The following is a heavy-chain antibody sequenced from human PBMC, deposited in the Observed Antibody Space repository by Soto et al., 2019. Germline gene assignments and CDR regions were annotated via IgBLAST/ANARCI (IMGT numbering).Heavy chain of an antibody. Sequence: PGGSLRLSCAASGFTFSSYWMSWVRQAPGKGLEWVANIKQDGSEKYYVDSVKGRFTISRDNAKNSLYLQMNSLRAEDTAVYYCARAGYSSWYRYYYYGMDVWGQGTTVTVSS. CDR2: IKQDGSEK. CDR3: ARAGYSSWYRYYYYGMDV. D-gene: IGHD6-13*01. CDR1: GFTFSSYW. V-gene: IGHV3-7*05. J-gene: IGHJ6*02.